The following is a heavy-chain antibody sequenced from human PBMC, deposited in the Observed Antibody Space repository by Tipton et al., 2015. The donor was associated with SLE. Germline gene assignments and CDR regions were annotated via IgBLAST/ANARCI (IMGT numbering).Heavy chain of an antibody. D-gene: IGHD5-12*01. Sequence: TLSLTCAVYGGSFSGYYWSWIRQPPGKGLEWIGEINHSGSTNYNPSLKSRVAISVDTSKNQFSLKLTSVTAADTAVYYCARGVATLDYWGQGALVTVSS. CDR3: ARGVATLDY. V-gene: IGHV4-34*01. CDR1: GGSFSGYY. J-gene: IGHJ4*02. CDR2: INHSGST.